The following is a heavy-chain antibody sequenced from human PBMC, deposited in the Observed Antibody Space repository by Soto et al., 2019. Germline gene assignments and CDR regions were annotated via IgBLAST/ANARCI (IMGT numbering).Heavy chain of an antibody. CDR1: GFTFSSYG. Sequence: PXGCLRLTFAASGFTFSSYGMNWVRQAPGKGLEWVSSISSSSSYIYYADSVKGRFTISRDNAKNSLYLQMNSLRAEDTAVYYCARDRGGAAARPFDDWGQGTLVTVSS. D-gene: IGHD6-6*01. CDR3: ARDRGGAAARPFDD. CDR2: ISSSSSYI. J-gene: IGHJ4*02. V-gene: IGHV3-21*01.